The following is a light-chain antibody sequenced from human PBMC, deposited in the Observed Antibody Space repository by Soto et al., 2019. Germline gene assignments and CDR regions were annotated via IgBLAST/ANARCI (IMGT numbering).Light chain of an antibody. V-gene: IGKV3-20*01. CDR2: GAS. Sequence: EVVLTHSPVTLSFSPVDRAILSCRASQSVDSSYLAWYQQTPGRAPRLLIYGASNRATGIPDRFSGSGSGTGFTLAISRLEPEDFAVYYCQQYGHSPWTFGQGTKVDI. CDR1: QSVDSSY. CDR3: QQYGHSPWT. J-gene: IGKJ1*01.